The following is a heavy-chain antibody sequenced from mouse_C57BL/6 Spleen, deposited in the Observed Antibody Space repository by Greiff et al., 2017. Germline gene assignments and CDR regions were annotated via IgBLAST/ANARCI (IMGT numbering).Heavy chain of an antibody. V-gene: IGHV1-82*01. Sequence: QVQLQQSGPELVQPGASVKISCKASGYAFSSSWMNWVKQRPGKGLEWIGRIYPGDGDTNYNGKFKGKGTLTADKSSSTPYMQLSSLTSEDTAVYFCARLEKYAMDYWGQGTSVTVSS. CDR1: GYAFSSSW. CDR3: ARLEKYAMDY. J-gene: IGHJ4*01. CDR2: IYPGDGDT.